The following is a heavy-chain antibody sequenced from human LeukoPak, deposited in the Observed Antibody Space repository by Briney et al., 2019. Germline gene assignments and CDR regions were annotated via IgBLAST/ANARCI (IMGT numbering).Heavy chain of an antibody. Sequence: PSETLSLTCAVYGVSFSGYYWSWIRQPPGKGLEWIGEINHSGSTNYNPSLKSRVTISVDTSKNQFSLKLSSVTAADTAVYYCARGPYYYDSSGYYLADWGQGTLVTVSS. V-gene: IGHV4-34*01. CDR1: GVSFSGYY. CDR3: ARGPYYYDSSGYYLAD. CDR2: INHSGST. J-gene: IGHJ4*02. D-gene: IGHD3-22*01.